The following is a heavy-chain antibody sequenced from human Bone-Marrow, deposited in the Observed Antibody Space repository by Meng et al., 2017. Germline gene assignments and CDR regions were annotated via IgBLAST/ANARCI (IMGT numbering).Heavy chain of an antibody. D-gene: IGHD1-26*01. J-gene: IGHJ4*02. V-gene: IGHV6-1*01. CDR1: GDSVSSNSAA. CDR2: TYYRSKWYN. CDR3: ARVGAQLFDY. Sequence: VQLQQSGPGLVKPQQPLSLTFAISGDSVSSNSAAWNWIRQSQSRGLEWLGRTYYRSKWYNAYAVSVKSRITINPDTSKNQFSLQLNSVTPEDTAVYYCARVGAQLFDYWGQGTLVTVSS.